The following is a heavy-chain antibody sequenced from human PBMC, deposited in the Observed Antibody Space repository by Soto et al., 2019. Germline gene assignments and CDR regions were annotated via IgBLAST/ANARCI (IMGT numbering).Heavy chain of an antibody. CDR2: IYYSGST. J-gene: IGHJ5*02. V-gene: IGHV4-31*03. CDR1: GGSISSGGYY. Sequence: SETLSLTCTVSGGSISSGGYYWSWIRQHPGKGLEWIGYIYYSGSTYYNPSLKSRVTISVDTSKNQFSLKLSSVTAADTAVYYCARGDRYCSSTSCFNWFDPWGQGTLVTVSS. D-gene: IGHD2-2*01. CDR3: ARGDRYCSSTSCFNWFDP.